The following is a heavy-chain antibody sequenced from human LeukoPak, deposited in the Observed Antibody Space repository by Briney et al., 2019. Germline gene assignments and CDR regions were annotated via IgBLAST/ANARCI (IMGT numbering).Heavy chain of an antibody. Sequence: GGSLRLSCAASGFTFNRRGMHWVRQAPGKGLEWVAFIRYDGGENFYADFAKGRFTISRDNSKNTLSLQLNTLRAEDTAPYYCAKDGDDYIDYWGQGTLVTVSS. CDR2: IRYDGGEN. CDR3: AKDGDDYIDY. CDR1: GFTFNRRG. V-gene: IGHV3-30*02. J-gene: IGHJ4*02. D-gene: IGHD7-27*01.